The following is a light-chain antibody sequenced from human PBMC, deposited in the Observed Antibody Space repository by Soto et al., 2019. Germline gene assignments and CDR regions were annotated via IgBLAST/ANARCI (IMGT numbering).Light chain of an antibody. Sequence: EIVLTQSPATLSLSPGDRATLSCRASQRVSSYLAWYQQKPGQAPRLLIYDASNRATGIPARFSGSGSGTDFTLTISSLEPEDFAVYYCQQRSNWPPFTFGPGTKVDIK. J-gene: IGKJ3*01. V-gene: IGKV3-11*01. CDR2: DAS. CDR3: QQRSNWPPFT. CDR1: QRVSSY.